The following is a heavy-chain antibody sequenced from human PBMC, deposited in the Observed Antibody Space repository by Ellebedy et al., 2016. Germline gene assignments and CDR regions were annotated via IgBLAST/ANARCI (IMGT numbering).Heavy chain of an antibody. D-gene: IGHD5-12*01. V-gene: IGHV3-74*01. CDR1: GFTFSMYW. CDR3: ARDGDHHVDLDY. Sequence: GESLKISCAASGFTFSMYWMHWVRQVPGKGLEWVSRIDGDGSSTRYADSVKGRFTISRDNARNTLYLQMNSPRAEDTAVYFCARDGDHHVDLDYWGQGTLVTVSS. J-gene: IGHJ4*02. CDR2: IDGDGSST.